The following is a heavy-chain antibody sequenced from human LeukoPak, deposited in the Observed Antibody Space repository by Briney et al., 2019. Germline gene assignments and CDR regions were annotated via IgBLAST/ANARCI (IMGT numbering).Heavy chain of an antibody. CDR1: GGSISSGGYY. CDR2: IYYSGST. J-gene: IGHJ4*02. Sequence: SETLSLTCTVSGGSISSGGYYWSWIRQHPGKGLEWIGYIYYSGSTNYNPSLKSRVTISVDTSKNQFSLKLNSVTATDTAVYYCARHSGSYYDNYDYWGQGTLVTVSS. D-gene: IGHD1-26*01. CDR3: ARHSGSYYDNYDY. V-gene: IGHV4-61*08.